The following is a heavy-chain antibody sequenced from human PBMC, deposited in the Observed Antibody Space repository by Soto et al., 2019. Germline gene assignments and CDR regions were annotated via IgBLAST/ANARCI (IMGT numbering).Heavy chain of an antibody. J-gene: IGHJ5*02. CDR2: ISTYSGDT. CDR1: GYTFFTYD. Sequence: QVHLVQSGVEVKTPGASVKVSCQASGYTFFTYDISWVRQAPGQGLEWMGWISTYSGDTKYAQKIQGRVTMTTDTSTTTAYLHLRSLRVDDTAVYYCARHHVPTTSENWFDPWGQGTLVNVSS. CDR3: ARHHVPTTSENWFDP. D-gene: IGHD5-12*01. V-gene: IGHV1-18*01.